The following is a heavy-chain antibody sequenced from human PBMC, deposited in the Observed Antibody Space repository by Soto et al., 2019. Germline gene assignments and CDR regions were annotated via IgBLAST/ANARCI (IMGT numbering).Heavy chain of an antibody. CDR3: VRINYXGSGSHYNPDYFYGLDV. CDR1: GLTVSNNY. J-gene: IGHJ6*02. D-gene: IGHD3-10*01. CDR2: IYSGAAT. Sequence: QSGGSLRLSCAASGLTVSNNYMSWVRQAPGKGLEWVSLIYSGAATYYADSVKGRFTISRDISKNMLFLQMNSLRAEDTAVYYCVRINYXGSGSHYNPDYFYGLDVWGQGTTVTVSS. V-gene: IGHV3-53*01.